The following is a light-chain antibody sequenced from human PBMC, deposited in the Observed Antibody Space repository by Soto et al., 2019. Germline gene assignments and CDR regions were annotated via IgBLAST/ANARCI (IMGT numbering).Light chain of an antibody. CDR3: SSYTSSSTRV. Sequence: QSVLTQPASVSGSPGQSITISCTGTSRDVGGYNYVSWYQQHPGKAPKLMIYDVSNRPSGVSNRSSGSKSGNTASLTISGLQAEDEADYYCSSYTSSSTRVFGTGTKVTVL. CDR1: SRDVGGYNY. CDR2: DVS. J-gene: IGLJ1*01. V-gene: IGLV2-14*01.